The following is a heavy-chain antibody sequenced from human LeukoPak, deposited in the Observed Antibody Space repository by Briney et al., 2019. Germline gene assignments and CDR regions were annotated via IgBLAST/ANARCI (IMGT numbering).Heavy chain of an antibody. D-gene: IGHD3-3*01. CDR3: ARSPPYYDFWSGPVPYYGMDV. Sequence: SETLSLTCTVSGGSISSYYWSWTRQPPGKGLEWIGYIYYSGSTNYNPSLKSRVTISVDTSKNQFSLKLSSVTAADTAVYYCARSPPYYDFWSGPVPYYGMDVWGQGTTVTVSS. CDR2: IYYSGST. CDR1: GGSISSYY. V-gene: IGHV4-59*01. J-gene: IGHJ6*02.